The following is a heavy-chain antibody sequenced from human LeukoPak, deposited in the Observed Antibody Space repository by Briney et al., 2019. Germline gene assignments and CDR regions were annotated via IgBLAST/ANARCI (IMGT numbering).Heavy chain of an antibody. CDR1: GFTFSNYV. Sequence: GGSLRLSCAASGFTFSNYVIHWVRQAPGKGLEWVAVISYDGSNKYYADSVKGRFTISRDNSKNTLYLQTNSLRAEDTAVYYCARSDAYNKPTDYWGQGTLVTVSS. D-gene: IGHD5-24*01. CDR2: ISYDGSNK. CDR3: ARSDAYNKPTDY. J-gene: IGHJ4*02. V-gene: IGHV3-30*04.